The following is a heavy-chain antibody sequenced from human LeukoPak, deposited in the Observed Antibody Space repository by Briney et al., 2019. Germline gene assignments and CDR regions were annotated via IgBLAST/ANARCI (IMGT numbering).Heavy chain of an antibody. V-gene: IGHV4-59*11. CDR3: GRVSCCGGESDY. CDR2: IYYSGST. J-gene: IGHJ4*02. Sequence: PSETLSLTCTVSGGSISSHYWSWIRQPPGKGLEWIGYIYYSGSTNYNPSLKSRVTISLDTSKNQFSLKLTSVTAADTAVYYCGRVSCCGGESDYWGQGTLVTVSS. D-gene: IGHD2-21*01. CDR1: GGSISSHY.